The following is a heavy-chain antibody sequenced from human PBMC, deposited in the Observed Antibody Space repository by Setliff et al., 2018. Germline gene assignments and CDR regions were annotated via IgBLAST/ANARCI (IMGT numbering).Heavy chain of an antibody. V-gene: IGHV1-8*02. Sequence: ASVKVSCTASGYTFTSHDINWVRQATGQGLEWMGWMNPNSVKTGYAQKFQGRVIMTRNTSISTAYMARRSLRFDDTAVYYCARGVPELGTDCYFDLWGRGTLVTVSS. CDR3: ARGVPELGTDCYFDL. CDR2: MNPNSVKT. J-gene: IGHJ2*01. D-gene: IGHD7-27*01. CDR1: GYTFTSHD.